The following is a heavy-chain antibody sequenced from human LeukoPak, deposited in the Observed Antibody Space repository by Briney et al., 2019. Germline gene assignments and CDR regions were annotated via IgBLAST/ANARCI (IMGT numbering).Heavy chain of an antibody. Sequence: GGSLRLSCAASGFTVSSNYMSWVRQAPGKGLEWVSAISGSGGSTCYADSVKGRFTISRDNSKNTLYLQMNSLRAEDTAVYYCAKESRDGYNSYHFDYWGRGTLVTVSS. CDR1: GFTVSSNY. D-gene: IGHD5-24*01. CDR2: ISGSGGST. J-gene: IGHJ4*02. V-gene: IGHV3-23*01. CDR3: AKESRDGYNSYHFDY.